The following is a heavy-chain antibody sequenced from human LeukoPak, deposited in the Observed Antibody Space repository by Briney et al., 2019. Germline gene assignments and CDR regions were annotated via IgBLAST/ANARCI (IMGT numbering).Heavy chain of an antibody. J-gene: IGHJ6*02. CDR1: GGSFSGYY. V-gene: IGHV4-34*01. CDR3: ARFCSSTSCYYYYYYYGMDV. D-gene: IGHD2-2*01. Sequence: TSETLSLTCAVYGGSFSGYYWSWIRQPPGKGLEWIGEINHSGSTNYNPSLKSRVTISVDTSKNQFSLKLSSVTAADTAVYYCARFCSSTSCYYYYYYYGMDVWGQGTTVTVSS. CDR2: INHSGST.